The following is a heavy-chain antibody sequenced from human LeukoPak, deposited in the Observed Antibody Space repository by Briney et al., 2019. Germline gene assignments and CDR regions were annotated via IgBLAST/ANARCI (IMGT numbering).Heavy chain of an antibody. CDR1: GYSFYSFW. CDR2: IYPGDSDA. Sequence: GESLKISCKGFGYSFYSFWIGWVRQMPGKGLEWMGLIYPGDSDARYRPSFQGQVTISADKSISTAYLQWSSLKASDTAMYYCAKQAGYSTGYYDAVDSWGQGTLVTVSS. J-gene: IGHJ4*02. CDR3: AKQAGYSTGYYDAVDS. D-gene: IGHD6-19*01. V-gene: IGHV5-51*01.